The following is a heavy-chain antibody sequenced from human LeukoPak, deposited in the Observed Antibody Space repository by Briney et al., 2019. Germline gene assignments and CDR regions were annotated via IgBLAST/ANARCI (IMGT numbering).Heavy chain of an antibody. CDR3: VKGGSISHNWFDS. CDR1: GFTYSDYG. Sequence: GGSLRLSCAASGFTYSDYGMHWVRQAPGRGLEWVAFILNDGTWEYYPDSVKGRLTISRDNSRNTLYLQMNSVRLEDAAIHYCVKGGSISHNWFDSWGQGTLVTVSS. J-gene: IGHJ5*01. V-gene: IGHV3-30*02. CDR2: ILNDGTWE. D-gene: IGHD3-16*01.